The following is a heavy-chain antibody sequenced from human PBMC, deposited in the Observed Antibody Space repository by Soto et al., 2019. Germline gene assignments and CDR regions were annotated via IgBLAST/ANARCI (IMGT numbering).Heavy chain of an antibody. CDR3: VRETDHGDRYNFYYAMDV. J-gene: IGHJ6*02. D-gene: IGHD4-17*01. CDR2: LYPSGST. Sequence: PPETLSLTCTVSGDSMSSSYWSWIRQPAGKGLEWVGRLYPSGSTNYNPSLRSRVTMSVDTSKNQFSLRLSSVTAADTAVYYCVRETDHGDRYNFYYAMDVWGQGTTVTVSS. V-gene: IGHV4-4*07. CDR1: GDSMSSSY.